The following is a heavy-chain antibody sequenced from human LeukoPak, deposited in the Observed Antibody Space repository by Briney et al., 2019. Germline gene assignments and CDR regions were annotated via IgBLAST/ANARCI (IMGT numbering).Heavy chain of an antibody. CDR2: IKQDGSEK. D-gene: IGHD5-24*01. J-gene: IGHJ5*02. CDR1: GFTSSNYW. V-gene: IGHV3-7*05. Sequence: GGSLRLSCAASGFTSSNYWMIWVRQAPGKGLGWVGNIKQDGSEKRYADSVRGRFSISRDNAQTSLYLQMNSLRAEDTAVYYCARASDPWLQLTWGQGTLVTVSS. CDR3: ARASDPWLQLT.